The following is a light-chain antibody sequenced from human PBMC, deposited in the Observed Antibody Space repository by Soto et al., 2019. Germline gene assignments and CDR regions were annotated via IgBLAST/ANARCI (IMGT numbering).Light chain of an antibody. CDR1: QNIRSF. J-gene: IGKJ3*01. Sequence: DIQMTQSPSSLAASVGERVTITCRASQNIRSFLNWYQQKPGKAPQVLIYGGSALQSGVPSRFSGSGSGTDFTLTISSLQPEDFASYFCQQSYNIPFTFGPGTRVDI. V-gene: IGKV1-39*01. CDR3: QQSYNIPFT. CDR2: GGS.